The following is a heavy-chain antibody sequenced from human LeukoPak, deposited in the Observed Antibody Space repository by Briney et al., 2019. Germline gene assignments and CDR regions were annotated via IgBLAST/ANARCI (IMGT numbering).Heavy chain of an antibody. CDR3: ARDTTYYYGSGSYYLGIFDY. J-gene: IGHJ4*02. D-gene: IGHD3-10*01. Sequence: SQTLSPTCAISGDSVSSNSAAWNWIRQSPSRGLEWLGRTYYRSKWYNDYAVSVKSRITINPDTSKNQFSLQLNSVTPEDTAVYYCARDTTYYYGSGSYYLGIFDYWGQGTLVTVSS. CDR2: TYYRSKWYN. V-gene: IGHV6-1*01. CDR1: GDSVSSNSAA.